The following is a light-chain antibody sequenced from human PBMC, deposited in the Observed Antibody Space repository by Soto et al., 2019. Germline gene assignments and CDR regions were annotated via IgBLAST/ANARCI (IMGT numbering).Light chain of an antibody. CDR1: QDISNF. J-gene: IGKJ5*01. CDR3: QQYENLPT. CDR2: DAS. V-gene: IGKV1-33*01. Sequence: DIQMTQSPSSLSASVGDKLTITCQASQDISNFLNWYQQKPGKAPKLLIYDASSLGAGVPSRFSGSGSGTDFTFTISSLHPEDIATYYCQQYENLPTFGQGTRLEIK.